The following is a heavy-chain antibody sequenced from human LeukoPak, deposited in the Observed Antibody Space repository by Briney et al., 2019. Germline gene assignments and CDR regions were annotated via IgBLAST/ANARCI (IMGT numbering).Heavy chain of an antibody. CDR2: IFYSGST. V-gene: IGHV4-4*02. CDR1: GSSISSSTW. CDR3: ASGGLVSRYLDH. D-gene: IGHD3-9*01. Sequence: PSETLSLTCAVSGSSISSSTWWTWVRPPPGKGLEWIGEIFYSGSTNSNPSLKSRLTMSVDESKHEFSLKLTSVTAADTAIYYCASGGLVSRYLDHWGQGTLVTVSP. J-gene: IGHJ4*02.